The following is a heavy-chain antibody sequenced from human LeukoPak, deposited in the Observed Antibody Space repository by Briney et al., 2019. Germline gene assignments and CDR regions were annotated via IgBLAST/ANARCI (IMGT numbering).Heavy chain of an antibody. CDR2: ISSSGTK. J-gene: IGHJ5*02. Sequence: RGSLRLSCAASGFTFSTAWMGWVRQAPGKGLEWVSCISSSGTKYYADSVKGRFTTSRDNGKSSLFLEMNSLRDEDTAVYYCARGPSSSSWSRFDPWGQGTLVTVSS. CDR3: ARGPSSSSWSRFDP. CDR1: GFTFSTAW. V-gene: IGHV3-69-1*01. D-gene: IGHD6-13*01.